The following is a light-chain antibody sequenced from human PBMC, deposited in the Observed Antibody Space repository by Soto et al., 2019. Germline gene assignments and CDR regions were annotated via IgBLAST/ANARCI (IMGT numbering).Light chain of an antibody. V-gene: IGKV1-12*01. CDR1: QGLGVW. Sequence: DIQMTQSPSSVSASVGDRVTITCRASQGLGVWLGWYQQKPGKAPQLLIFGASGLQSGVPSRFSGSGSGTDFTLTISSLQPEDFATYYCQQPYSFPLTFGGGTKVDIK. J-gene: IGKJ4*01. CDR3: QQPYSFPLT. CDR2: GAS.